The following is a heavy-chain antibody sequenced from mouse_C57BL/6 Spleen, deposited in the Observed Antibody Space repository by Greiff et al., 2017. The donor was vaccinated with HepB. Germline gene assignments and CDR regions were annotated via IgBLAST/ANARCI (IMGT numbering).Heavy chain of an antibody. J-gene: IGHJ4*01. CDR2: IYPGDGDT. Sequence: QVQLQQSGPELVKPGASVKISCKASGYAFSSSWMNWVKQRPGKGLEWIGRIYPGDGDTNYNGKFKGKATLTADKSSSTAYMQLSSLTSEDSAVYFCARLSAMDYWCQGTSVTVSS. V-gene: IGHV1-82*01. CDR1: GYAFSSSW. CDR3: ARLSAMDY.